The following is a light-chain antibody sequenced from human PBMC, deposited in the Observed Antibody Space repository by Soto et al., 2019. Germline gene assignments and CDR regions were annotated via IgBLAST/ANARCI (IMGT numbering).Light chain of an antibody. V-gene: IGKV3-20*01. Sequence: EMVLTQSPGTLSLSPGERATLSCRASGSVSSSYLAWFQQKPGQAPRLLIYGTSSRATDIPDRFSGSGSGTDFTLTISRLEPEDFAVYYCQQDDSSRYSFGQGTKVDIK. CDR3: QQDDSSRYS. J-gene: IGKJ2*03. CDR1: GSVSSSY. CDR2: GTS.